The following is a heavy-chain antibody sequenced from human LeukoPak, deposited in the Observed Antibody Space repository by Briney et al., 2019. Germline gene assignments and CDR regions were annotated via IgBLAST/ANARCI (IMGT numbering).Heavy chain of an antibody. D-gene: IGHD3-16*01. Sequence: AASVKVSCKASGYSFTSYYMHWVRQAPGQGLEWMGFINPSGSSAAYAQKFQGRLTMTRDMFTSTDYMELTSLTSDDTAVYYCARENRYYDYVWGSCAFDYWGQGTLVTVSS. CDR1: GYSFTSYY. CDR3: ARENRYYDYVWGSCAFDY. CDR2: INPSGSSA. J-gene: IGHJ4*02. V-gene: IGHV1-46*01.